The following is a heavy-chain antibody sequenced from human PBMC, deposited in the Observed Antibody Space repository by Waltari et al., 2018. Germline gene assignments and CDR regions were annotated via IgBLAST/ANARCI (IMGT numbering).Heavy chain of an antibody. CDR1: GYTFTSYD. V-gene: IGHV1-8*03. D-gene: IGHD2-21*01. J-gene: IGHJ4*02. CDR3: ARGPILETDHLCYFDY. CDR2: MNPNSGNT. Sequence: QVQLVQSGAEVKKPGASVKVSCKASGYTFTSYDINWVRQATGQGLEWMGWMNPNSGNTGYAQKFQGRVTITRNTSISTAYMELSSLRSEDTAVYYCARGPILETDHLCYFDYWGQGTLVTVSS.